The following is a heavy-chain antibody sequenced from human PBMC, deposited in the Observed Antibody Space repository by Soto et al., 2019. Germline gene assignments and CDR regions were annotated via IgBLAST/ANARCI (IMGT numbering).Heavy chain of an antibody. CDR2: IIPIFDTT. D-gene: IGHD3-22*01. J-gene: IGHJ5*02. CDR1: GGTFSSYA. V-gene: IGHV1-69*13. Sequence: SVKVSCKASGGTFSSYAISWVRQAPGQGLEWMGGIIPIFDTTNYAQKFQGRVTIVADGSTSTAYMELSSLRSEDTAVYYCARDNKPNYYDSSGYSWFDPWGQGTLVTVSS. CDR3: ARDNKPNYYDSSGYSWFDP.